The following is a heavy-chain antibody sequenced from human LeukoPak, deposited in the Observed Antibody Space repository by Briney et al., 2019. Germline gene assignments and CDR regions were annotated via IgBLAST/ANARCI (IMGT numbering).Heavy chain of an antibody. J-gene: IGHJ4*02. Sequence: GGSLRLSCAASGFTFSDYYMSWIRQAPGKGLEWVSYISSSGSTIYYADSAKGRFTISRDNAKNSLYLQMNSLRAEDTAVYYCTRLRYFDWSNDYWGQGTLVTVSS. CDR1: GFTFSDYY. CDR2: ISSSGSTI. D-gene: IGHD3-9*01. CDR3: TRLRYFDWSNDY. V-gene: IGHV3-11*04.